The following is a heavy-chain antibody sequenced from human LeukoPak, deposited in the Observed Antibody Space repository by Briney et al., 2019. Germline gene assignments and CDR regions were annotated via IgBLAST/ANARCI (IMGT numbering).Heavy chain of an antibody. Sequence: SETLSLTCAVYGGSFSGYSWSWIRQPPGKGLEWIGEISHSGSTNCNPSLKSRVTMSVDTSKNQFPLNLSSVTAADTAVYYCARGHHNITMIVVIMTAVSYYLDVWGKGTTVTVS. CDR1: GGSFSGYS. CDR3: ARGHHNITMIVVIMTAVSYYLDV. V-gene: IGHV4-34*01. D-gene: IGHD3-22*01. J-gene: IGHJ6*03. CDR2: ISHSGST.